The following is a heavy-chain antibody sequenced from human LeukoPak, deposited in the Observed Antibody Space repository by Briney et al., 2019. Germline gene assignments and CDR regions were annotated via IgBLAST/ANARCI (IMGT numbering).Heavy chain of an antibody. CDR1: GFTFGDHA. D-gene: IGHD5-18*01. V-gene: IGHV3-49*04. CDR3: ARGPIQLWIHNAMDV. J-gene: IGHJ6*02. Sequence: GGSLRLSCTGSGFTFGDHAMSWVRQAPGKGLEWVGFIRSKAYRGTIEYAASVKGRFTISRDDSASIAYLQMNSLRIEDTAVYYCARGPIQLWIHNAMDVWGQGTTVTVSS. CDR2: IRSKAYRGTI.